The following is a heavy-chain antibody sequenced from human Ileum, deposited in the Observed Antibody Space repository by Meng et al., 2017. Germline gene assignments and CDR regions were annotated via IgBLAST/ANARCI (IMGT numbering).Heavy chain of an antibody. CDR1: GFTFSDYY. CDR3: ARYRSGSSDY. D-gene: IGHD6-19*01. Sequence: QVQLVEAGGGLVKAGGSLRLSCAASGFTFSDYYMTWIRQPPGQGLEWLASVSPTSGSLYFADSVKGRFSISRDNAKNSVSLQMTRLRVDDTAVYYCARYRSGSSDYWGPGTLVTVSS. CDR2: VSPTSGSL. V-gene: IGHV3-11*04. J-gene: IGHJ4*02.